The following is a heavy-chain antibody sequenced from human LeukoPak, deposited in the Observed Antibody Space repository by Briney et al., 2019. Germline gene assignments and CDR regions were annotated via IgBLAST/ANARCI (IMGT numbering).Heavy chain of an antibody. CDR3: ARGRGYSYGYPPDDY. V-gene: IGHV1-46*03. CDR1: GYTFTSYY. D-gene: IGHD5-18*01. CDR2: INPSGGST. J-gene: IGHJ4*02. Sequence: ASXXVSCKASGYTFTSYYMHWVRQAPGQGIEWMGIINPSGGSTSYAQKFQGRVTMTRDTSTSTVYMELSSLRSEDTAVYYCARGRGYSYGYPPDDYWGQGTLVTVSS.